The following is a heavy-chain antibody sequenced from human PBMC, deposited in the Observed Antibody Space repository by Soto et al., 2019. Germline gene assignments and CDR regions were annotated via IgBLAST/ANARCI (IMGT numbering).Heavy chain of an antibody. CDR2: ISDSGGST. V-gene: IGHV3-23*01. D-gene: IGHD6-6*01. CDR1: GFTFSGYA. Sequence: EVQLLESGGGLVQPGGSLRVACAASGFTFSGYAMSWVRQPPGKGLEWVSAISDSGGSTYYADSVKGRFTISRDNSKNTLYLQMNSLRAEDTAAYYCAKRVEYSSSTHYFDYWGQGTLVTVSS. J-gene: IGHJ4*02. CDR3: AKRVEYSSSTHYFDY.